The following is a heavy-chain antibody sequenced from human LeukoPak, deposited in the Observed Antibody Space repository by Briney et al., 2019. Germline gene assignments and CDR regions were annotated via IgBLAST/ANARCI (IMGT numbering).Heavy chain of an antibody. V-gene: IGHV5-10-1*01. D-gene: IGHD3-22*01. CDR2: IDPSDSYT. Sequence: GESLKISCKASGYSFTNYWISWVRQMPGKGLEWMGRIDPSDSYTNYSPSFQGHVTISADKSISTAYLQWSSLKASDTAMYYCASATDSSGYYLLDYWGQGTLVTVSS. J-gene: IGHJ4*02. CDR1: GYSFTNYW. CDR3: ASATDSSGYYLLDY.